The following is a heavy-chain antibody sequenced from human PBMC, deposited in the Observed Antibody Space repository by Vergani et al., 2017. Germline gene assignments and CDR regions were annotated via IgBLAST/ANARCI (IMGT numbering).Heavy chain of an antibody. D-gene: IGHD2-2*02. CDR2: ISSSSSYI. CDR1: GFTFSSYS. V-gene: IGHV3-21*01. J-gene: IGHJ4*02. CDR3: ARDPSYCSSTSCYNY. Sequence: EVQLVESGGGLVKPGGSLRLSCAASGFTFSSYSMNWVRQAPGKGLEWVSSISSSSSYIYYADSVKGRFTISRDNAKNSLYLQMNSLRAEVTAVYYCARDPSYCSSTSCYNYWGQGTLVTVSS.